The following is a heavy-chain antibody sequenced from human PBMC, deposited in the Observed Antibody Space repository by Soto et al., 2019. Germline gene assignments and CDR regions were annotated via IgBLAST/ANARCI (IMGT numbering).Heavy chain of an antibody. Sequence: PSETLSLTCTVSGGSISSSSYYWGWIRQPPGKGLEWIGSIYYSGSTCYNPSLKSRVTISVDTSKNQFSLKLSSVTAADTAVYYCARPRYDSSGYQQHNWFDPWGQGTLVTV. CDR2: IYYSGST. J-gene: IGHJ5*02. CDR1: GGSISSSSYY. CDR3: ARPRYDSSGYQQHNWFDP. V-gene: IGHV4-39*01. D-gene: IGHD3-22*01.